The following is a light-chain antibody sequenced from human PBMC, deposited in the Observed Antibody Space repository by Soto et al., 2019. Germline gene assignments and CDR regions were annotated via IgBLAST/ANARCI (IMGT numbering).Light chain of an antibody. CDR1: SRDVGGYNY. CDR3: SSYTSSSTLVV. CDR2: EVS. Sequence: QSALTQPASVSGSPGQSITISCTGTSRDVGGYNYVSWYQQHPGKAPKLMIYEVSNRPSGVSNRFSGSKSGNTASLTTSGLQAEDEADYYCSSYTSSSTLVVFGGGTKVTVL. J-gene: IGLJ2*01. V-gene: IGLV2-14*01.